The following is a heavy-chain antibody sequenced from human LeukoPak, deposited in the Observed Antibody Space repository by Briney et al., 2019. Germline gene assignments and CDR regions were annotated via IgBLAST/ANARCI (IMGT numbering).Heavy chain of an antibody. J-gene: IGHJ4*02. CDR3: ARDGLDY. V-gene: IGHV3-30*03. CDR2: ISYDGSNE. CDR1: GFTFSSHS. Sequence: GGSLRLSCAASGFTFSSHSMNWVRQAPGKGLEWVAVISYDGSNEYYADSVKGRFTISRDNSKNTLYLQMNSLRAEDTAVYYCARDGLDYWGQGTLVTVSS.